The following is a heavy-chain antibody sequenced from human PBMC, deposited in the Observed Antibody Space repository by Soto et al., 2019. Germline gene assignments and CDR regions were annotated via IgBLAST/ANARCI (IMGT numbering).Heavy chain of an antibody. CDR1: GGSISSYY. CDR3: GRYGSGSYYYNIGWFDP. J-gene: IGHJ5*02. Sequence: PSETLSLTCTVSGGSISSYYWSWIRQPPGKGLEWIGYIYYSGSTNYNPSLKSRVTISVDTSKNQFSLKLSSVTAADTAVYYCGRYGSGSYYYNIGWFDPWGQGTLVTVSS. D-gene: IGHD3-10*01. V-gene: IGHV4-59*01. CDR2: IYYSGST.